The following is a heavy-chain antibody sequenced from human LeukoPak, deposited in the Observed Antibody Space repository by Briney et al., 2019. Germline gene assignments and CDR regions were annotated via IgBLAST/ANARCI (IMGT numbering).Heavy chain of an antibody. J-gene: IGHJ3*02. CDR3: ARGGSGCFDI. D-gene: IGHD1-26*01. V-gene: IGHV3-23*01. CDR2: ISGSGGST. Sequence: GGSLRLSCAASGFTFSNYWMHWVRQAPGKGLVWVSVISGSGGSTYYADSVKGRFTISRDNSKNTLYLQMNSLRAEDTAVYYCARGGSGCFDIWGQGTMVTVSS. CDR1: GFTFSNYW.